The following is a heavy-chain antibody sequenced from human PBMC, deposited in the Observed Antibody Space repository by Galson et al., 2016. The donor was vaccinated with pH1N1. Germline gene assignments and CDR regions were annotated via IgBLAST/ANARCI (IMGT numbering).Heavy chain of an antibody. CDR3: TRKIGAD. CDR2: IKQDGSEI. Sequence: SLRLSCAASGFSFSSYWMSWVRQALGKGLEWVANIKQDGSEIHYMDSVKGRFAISRDNAKSSVYLQMNSLRAEDTAVYYCTRKIGADWGQGTLLTVSS. D-gene: IGHD3-22*01. V-gene: IGHV3-7*01. J-gene: IGHJ4*02. CDR1: GFSFSSYW.